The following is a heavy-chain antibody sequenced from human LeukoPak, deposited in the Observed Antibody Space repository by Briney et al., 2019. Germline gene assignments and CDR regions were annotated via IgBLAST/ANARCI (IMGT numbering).Heavy chain of an antibody. D-gene: IGHD3-10*01. V-gene: IGHV3-21*04. CDR2: ISSSSSYT. Sequence: GGTLRLSCAASEFIFSLYSLNWVRHAPGKGREWVSAISSSSSYTYYATSVKGRFPISRDNAKNSLYLQMYSLRAEDTAVYYCARDTPNYYGSGSFDYWGQGTLVTVSS. J-gene: IGHJ4*02. CDR1: EFIFSLYS. CDR3: ARDTPNYYGSGSFDY.